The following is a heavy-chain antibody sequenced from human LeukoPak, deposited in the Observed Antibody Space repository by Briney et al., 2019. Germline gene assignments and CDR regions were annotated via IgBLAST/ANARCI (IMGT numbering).Heavy chain of an antibody. D-gene: IGHD2-2*01. CDR1: GYIFTTYG. CDR2: ISACLGNT. J-gene: IGHJ4*02. CDR3: ARAWDCSSTTCYVYFDY. Sequence: ASVKVSCKTSGYIFTTYGISWVRQAPGQGLEWMGWISACLGNTNYAQKLQGRVTMTTDTSTNTAYMELRSLTSDDTAVYYCARAWDCSSTTCYVYFDYWGQGSLVTVSS. V-gene: IGHV1-18*01.